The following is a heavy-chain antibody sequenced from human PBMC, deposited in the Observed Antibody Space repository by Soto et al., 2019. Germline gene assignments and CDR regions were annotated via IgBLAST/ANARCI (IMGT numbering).Heavy chain of an antibody. CDR3: ARLPRTTVHGTGAEY. J-gene: IGHJ4*02. Sequence: QLHLQESGPGLVKPSETLSLTCTVSGVSISSSGDYWGWIRQPPGKGLEWIGTFFSAEETYYHPSLKSRLTISVDRSKNQFSLNLSPVTAADTAVYYCARLPRTTVHGTGAEYWGQGTLVTVSS. D-gene: IGHD4-17*01. CDR2: FFSAEET. CDR1: GVSISSSGDY. V-gene: IGHV4-39*01.